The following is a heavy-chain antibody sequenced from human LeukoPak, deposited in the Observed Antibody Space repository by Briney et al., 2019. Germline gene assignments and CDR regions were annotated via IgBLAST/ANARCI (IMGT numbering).Heavy chain of an antibody. CDR3: ARSSGGCSSTSCRGAFDI. D-gene: IGHD2-2*01. Sequence: SVKVSCKASGGTFSSYAISWVRQAPGQGLEWMGGIIPIFGTANYAQKFQGRVTITTDESTSTAYMELSSLRSEDTAVYYCARSSGGCSSTSCRGAFDIWGQGTMVTVSS. V-gene: IGHV1-69*05. CDR2: IIPIFGTA. CDR1: GGTFSSYA. J-gene: IGHJ3*02.